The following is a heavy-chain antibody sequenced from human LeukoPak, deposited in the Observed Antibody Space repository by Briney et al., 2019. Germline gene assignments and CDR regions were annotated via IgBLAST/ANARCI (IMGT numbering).Heavy chain of an antibody. Sequence: SETLSLTCAVSGGSITSANWWSWVRQSPGKGLEWIGEIYHTGNTNYNPSLNSRVSMSLDRSKNQFSLRLTSVTAADTAVYFCARDANGSDLHYYHMDVWGKGTTVTVSS. V-gene: IGHV4-4*02. D-gene: IGHD6-25*01. CDR2: IYHTGNT. J-gene: IGHJ6*03. CDR3: ARDANGSDLHYYHMDV. CDR1: GGSITSANW.